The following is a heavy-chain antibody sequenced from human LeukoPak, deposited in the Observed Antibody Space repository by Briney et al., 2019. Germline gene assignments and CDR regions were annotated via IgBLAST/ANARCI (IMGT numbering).Heavy chain of an antibody. J-gene: IGHJ4*02. CDR2: IYTSGST. V-gene: IGHV4-61*02. Sequence: SETLSLTCTVSGGSISSGSYYWRWIRQPAGKGLEWIGRIYTSGSTNYNPSLKSRVTMSVDTSKNQFSLKLSSVTAADTAVYYCASQYGSGSYYKDNWGQGTLVTVSS. CDR3: ASQYGSGSYYKDN. D-gene: IGHD3-10*01. CDR1: GGSISSGSYY.